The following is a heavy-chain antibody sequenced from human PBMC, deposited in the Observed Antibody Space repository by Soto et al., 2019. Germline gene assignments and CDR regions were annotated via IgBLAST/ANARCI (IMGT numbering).Heavy chain of an antibody. Sequence: GGSLRLSCAASGFTFSSYWMSWVRQAPGKGLEWVANIKQDGSEKYYVDSVKGRFTISRDNAKNSLYLQMNSLRAEDTAVYYCARHPERIAQIGWFDPWGQGTLVTSPQ. V-gene: IGHV3-7*01. CDR3: ARHPERIAQIGWFDP. CDR2: IKQDGSEK. CDR1: GFTFSSYW. D-gene: IGHD6-13*01. J-gene: IGHJ5*02.